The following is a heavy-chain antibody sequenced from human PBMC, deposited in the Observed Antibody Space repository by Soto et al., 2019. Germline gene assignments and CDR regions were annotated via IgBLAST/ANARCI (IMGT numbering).Heavy chain of an antibody. V-gene: IGHV4-39*01. Sequence: EGLSLTCNVFGDFISSSSSYRSWIRQPPGKGMGWSGPFYHTGTPRYNPALKRRVTLSIDTSKKQFSLHLRSVTAADTAVYCCARLKGAVLIPTDNWSHPWSQ. D-gene: IGHD2-15*01. CDR1: GDFISSSSSY. CDR3: ARLKGAVLIPTDNWSHP. CDR2: FYHTGTP. J-gene: IGHJ5*02.